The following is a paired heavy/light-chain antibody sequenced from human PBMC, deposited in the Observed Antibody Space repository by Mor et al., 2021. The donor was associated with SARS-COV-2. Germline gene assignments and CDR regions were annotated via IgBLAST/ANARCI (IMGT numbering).Light chain of an antibody. Sequence: EIVMTQSPDTLSVSPGERVTLSCRASQSVSSNLACYQQKPGQAPRLLIYGASTRATGIPARFSGSGSGTEFTLTISSLQSEDFAVYYCQQYNNWPPSWTFGQGTKVEIK. V-gene: IGKV3-15*01. CDR3: QQYNNWPPSWT. J-gene: IGKJ1*01. CDR1: QSVSSN. CDR2: GAS.
Heavy chain of an antibody. CDR1: GFTFSSYA. Sequence: QVQLVESGGGVVQPGRSLRLSCAASGFTFSSYAMHWVRQAPGKGLEWVAIISNDGSDKYQADSVKGRFTISRDNSKNTLYLQMSSLRAEDTGVYYCASALSSPKSSFDYMDVWGNGTTVTVS. CDR2: ISNDGSDK. J-gene: IGHJ6*03. CDR3: ASALSSPKSSFDYMDV. D-gene: IGHD2-15*01. V-gene: IGHV3-30-3*01.